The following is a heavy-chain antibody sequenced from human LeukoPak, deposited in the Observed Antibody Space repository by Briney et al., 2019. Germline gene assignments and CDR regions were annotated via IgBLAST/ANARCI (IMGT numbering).Heavy chain of an antibody. CDR3: TTDRLGYCSSTSCSTPIDY. J-gene: IGHJ4*02. CDR1: GFTFSSYT. D-gene: IGHD2-2*01. Sequence: GGSLRLSCAASGFTFSSYTMNWVRQPPGKGLEWVSNIGTSSTTIYYAGSVKGRFTISRDNAKNSLYLQMNSLKTEDTAVYYCTTDRLGYCSSTSCSTPIDYWGQGTLVTVSS. V-gene: IGHV3-48*01. CDR2: IGTSSTTI.